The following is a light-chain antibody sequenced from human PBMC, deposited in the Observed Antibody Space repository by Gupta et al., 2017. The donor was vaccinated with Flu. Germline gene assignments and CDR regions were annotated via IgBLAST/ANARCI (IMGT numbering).Light chain of an antibody. CDR1: QSVLYSSNNKNY. Sequence: DLVFTQSPDSLAVSLGERATINCRSSQSVLYSSNNKNYLAWYQQKPGQPPKLLIYWASTREAGVPDRFSGSGSGTDXTLTISXRQDEDVAVYYCQQYYTSPPYTFGXGTKLEIK. J-gene: IGKJ2*01. V-gene: IGKV4-1*01. CDR2: WAS. CDR3: QQYYTSPPYT.